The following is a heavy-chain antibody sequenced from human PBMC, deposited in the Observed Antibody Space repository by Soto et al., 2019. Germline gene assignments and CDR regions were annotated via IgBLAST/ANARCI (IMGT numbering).Heavy chain of an antibody. Sequence: QVQLVQSGAEVKKPGASVKVSCKASGYSFTTYGIAWVRQAPGQGLGWMGWISTYNGDTDYAQNLQGRVIMTTDTSTTTAYMELRRLRSDATAVDYCAREGSRPYYYYGMDVWGQGTTVSVSS. CDR2: ISTYNGDT. J-gene: IGHJ6*01. CDR3: AREGSRPYYYYGMDV. D-gene: IGHD2-15*01. CDR1: GYSFTTYG. V-gene: IGHV1-18*01.